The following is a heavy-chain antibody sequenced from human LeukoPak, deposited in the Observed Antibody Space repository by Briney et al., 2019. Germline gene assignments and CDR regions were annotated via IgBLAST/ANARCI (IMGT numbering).Heavy chain of an antibody. D-gene: IGHD2-8*01. CDR2: ISGSGGST. CDR1: GFTFSSYA. V-gene: IGHV3-23*01. CDR3: AKRDIVLMVYAYFDY. Sequence: PGGSLRLSCAASGFTFSSYAMSWVRQAPGKGLEWVSAISGSGGSTYYADSVKGRFTISRDNSKNTLYLQMNSLRAEDTAVYYCAKRDIVLMVYAYFDYWGQGALVTVSS. J-gene: IGHJ4*02.